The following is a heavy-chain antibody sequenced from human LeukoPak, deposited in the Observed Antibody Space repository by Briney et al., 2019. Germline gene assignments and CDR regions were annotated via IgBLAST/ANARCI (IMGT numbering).Heavy chain of an antibody. V-gene: IGHV7-4-1*02. J-gene: IGHJ4*02. D-gene: IGHD6-19*01. CDR3: ARTSTHSSGWFRVPPLYDH. CDR1: GYTFTYYV. Sequence: GASVKVSCKTSGYTFTYYVMTWVRQAPGQGLEWMGWINTNTGNPTYGQAFTGRFVFSLDTSVSAAYMQISSLRAEDTAVYFCARTSTHSSGWFRVPPLYDHWGQGTLVTVSS. CDR2: INTNTGNP.